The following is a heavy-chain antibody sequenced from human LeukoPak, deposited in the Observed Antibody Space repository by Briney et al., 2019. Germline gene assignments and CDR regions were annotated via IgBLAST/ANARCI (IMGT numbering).Heavy chain of an antibody. CDR2: ISYDGSNK. V-gene: IGHV3-30-3*01. Sequence: PGGSLRLSCAASGFTFSSYAMHWVRQAPGKGLEWVAVISYDGSNKYYADSVKGRFTISRDNAKNSLYLQMNSLRAEDTAVYYCASQESALNRDGYNLDAFDIWGQGTMVTVSS. CDR3: ASQESALNRDGYNLDAFDI. J-gene: IGHJ3*02. D-gene: IGHD5-12*01. CDR1: GFTFSSYA.